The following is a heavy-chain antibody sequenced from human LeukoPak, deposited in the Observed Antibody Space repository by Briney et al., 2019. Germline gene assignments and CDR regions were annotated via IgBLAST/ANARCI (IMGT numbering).Heavy chain of an antibody. V-gene: IGHV4-59*08. J-gene: IGHJ4*02. D-gene: IGHD6-19*01. CDR1: GGSISSYY. CDR3: ARMVAGVREDLYYFDY. CDR2: IYYSGST. Sequence: SETLSLTCTVSGGSISSYYWSWIRQPPGKGLEWIGYIYYSGSTNYNPSLKSRVTISVDTSKNQFSLKLSPVTAADTAVYYCARMVAGVREDLYYFDYWGQGTLVTVSS.